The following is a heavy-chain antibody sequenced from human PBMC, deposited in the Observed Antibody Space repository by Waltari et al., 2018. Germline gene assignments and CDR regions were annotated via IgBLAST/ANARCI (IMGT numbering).Heavy chain of an antibody. CDR1: GGSFSGYY. V-gene: IGHV4-34*01. J-gene: IGHJ3*02. Sequence: QVQLQQWGAGLLKPSETLSLTCAVYGGSFSGYYWSWIRQPPGKGLEWIGEINHSGSTHYNPSRKSRVTISVDTSKNQFSLKLSSVTAADTAVYYCARPLLGAMSTDDAFDIWGQGTMVTVSS. CDR3: ARPLLGAMSTDDAFDI. D-gene: IGHD2-2*01. CDR2: INHSGST.